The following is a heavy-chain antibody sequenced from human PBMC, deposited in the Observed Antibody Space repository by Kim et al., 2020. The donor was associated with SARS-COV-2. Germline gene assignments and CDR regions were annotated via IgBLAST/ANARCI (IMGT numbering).Heavy chain of an antibody. J-gene: IGHJ5*02. CDR1: GGSVSSGSYY. CDR2: IYYSGST. Sequence: SETLSLTCTVSGGSVSSGSYYWSWIRQPPGKGLEWIGYIYYSGSTNYNPSLKSRVTISVDTSKNQFSLKLSSVTAADTAVYYCARGGGLWFGDPRTLDPWGQGTLVTVSS. D-gene: IGHD3-10*01. CDR3: ARGGGLWFGDPRTLDP. V-gene: IGHV4-61*01.